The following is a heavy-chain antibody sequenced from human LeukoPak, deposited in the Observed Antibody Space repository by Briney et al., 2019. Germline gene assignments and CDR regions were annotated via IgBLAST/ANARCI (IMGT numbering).Heavy chain of an antibody. CDR1: GFTFSSYG. V-gene: IGHV3-33*01. Sequence: PGRSLRLSCAASGFTFSSYGMHWVRQAPGKGLEWVAVIGYDGSNKYYADSVKGRFTISRDNSKNTLYLQMNSLRAEDTAVYYCARDGYQSHNWFDPWGQGTLVTVSS. CDR3: ARDGYQSHNWFDP. D-gene: IGHD5-12*01. CDR2: IGYDGSNK. J-gene: IGHJ5*02.